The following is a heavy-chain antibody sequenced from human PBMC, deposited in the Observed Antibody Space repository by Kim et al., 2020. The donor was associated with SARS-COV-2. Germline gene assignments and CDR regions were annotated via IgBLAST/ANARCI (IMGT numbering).Heavy chain of an antibody. CDR1: GGSISGSDYY. V-gene: IGHV4-39*01. Sequence: SETLSLTCTVSGGSISGSDYYWGWIREERGGGLEGIGSILYSGTTYYNPSLRSRVTISVDTSKNQFSLRLSSVTAADTAVYYCARPLKLTLRTPLDIWGQGTVVSVSS. D-gene: IGHD1-7*01. CDR2: ILYSGTT. J-gene: IGHJ3*02. CDR3: ARPLKLTLRTPLDI.